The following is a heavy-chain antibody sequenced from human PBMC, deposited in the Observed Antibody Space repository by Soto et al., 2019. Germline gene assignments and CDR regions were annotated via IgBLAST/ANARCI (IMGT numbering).Heavy chain of an antibody. CDR3: ARDLSRYYYDSSGYYYHYYYGMGV. V-gene: IGHV4-61*01. CDR1: GGSIRSSHTSTY. Sequence: PSETLSLTCSVSGGSIRSSHTSTYWTWIRQPPGKGLEWIAYIYHNGNTAYNPSLKSRITISVDSSKNQFSLKMNSVTAADTAVYYCARDLSRYYYDSSGYYYHYYYGMGVWGQGTTVTVSS. D-gene: IGHD3-22*01. J-gene: IGHJ6*02. CDR2: IYHNGNT.